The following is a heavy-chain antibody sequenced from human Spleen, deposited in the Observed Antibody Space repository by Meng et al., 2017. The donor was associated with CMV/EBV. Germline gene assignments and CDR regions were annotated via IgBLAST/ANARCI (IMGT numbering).Heavy chain of an antibody. D-gene: IGHD2/OR15-2a*01. V-gene: IGHV3-30*02. CDR2: IRYDGSNK. J-gene: IGHJ6*03. Sequence: GESLKISCAASGFAFSSYGMSWVRQAPGKGLEWVAFIRYDGSNKYYADSVKGRFTISRDNSKNTLYLQMNSLRAEDTAVYYCARVSYSTSGASYYYFYHMDVWGQGTTVTVSS. CDR3: ARVSYSTSGASYYYFYHMDV. CDR1: GFAFSSYG.